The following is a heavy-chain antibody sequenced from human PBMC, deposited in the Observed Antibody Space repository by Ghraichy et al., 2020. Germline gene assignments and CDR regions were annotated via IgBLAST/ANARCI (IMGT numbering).Heavy chain of an antibody. Sequence: LSLTCAASEFTPTTYWMNWVRQAPGKGLEWVAIIDQDGSEKVYVDSVRGRFTISRDNAKKSLYLQMNSLRDEDTAIYFCAAGSGWLSDPWGRGTLVTVSS. CDR3: AAGSGWLSDP. D-gene: IGHD6-19*01. CDR1: EFTPTTYW. J-gene: IGHJ5*02. CDR2: IDQDGSEK. V-gene: IGHV3-7*03.